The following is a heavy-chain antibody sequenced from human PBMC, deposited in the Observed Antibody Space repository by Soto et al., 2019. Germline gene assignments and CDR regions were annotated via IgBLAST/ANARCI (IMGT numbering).Heavy chain of an antibody. CDR1: GGTLSVYA. J-gene: IGHJ4*02. Sequence: ASVXVSFRASGGTLSVYASIGVLQAPGQGLDWMGGIIPIFGTANYAQKFQGRVTITADKYTSTAYMELSSLRSEDTAVYYCASRPIYRLYYSDSSGYSSQKTGWGQGTLVKVSS. CDR2: IIPIFGTA. D-gene: IGHD3-22*01. V-gene: IGHV1-69*06. CDR3: ASRPIYRLYYSDSSGYSSQKTG.